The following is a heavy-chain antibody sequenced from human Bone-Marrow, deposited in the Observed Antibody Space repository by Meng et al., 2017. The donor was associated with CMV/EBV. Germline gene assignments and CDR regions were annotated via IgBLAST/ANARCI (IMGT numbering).Heavy chain of an antibody. J-gene: IGHJ4*02. Sequence: GGSLRLSCAASGFTFSSYWMTWVRRAPGKGLEWVANIKQDGSEKYYVDSVKGRFTISRDNSKNTLYLQMNSPRAEDTAVYYCAKHLRPGVYYFDYWGQGTLVTVSS. D-gene: IGHD2-8*01. CDR1: GFTFSSYW. V-gene: IGHV3-7*03. CDR3: AKHLRPGVYYFDY. CDR2: IKQDGSEK.